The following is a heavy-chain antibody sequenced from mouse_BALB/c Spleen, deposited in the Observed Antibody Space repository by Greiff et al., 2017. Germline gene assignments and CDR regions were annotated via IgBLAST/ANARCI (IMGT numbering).Heavy chain of an antibody. CDR2: IDPANGNT. D-gene: IGHD1-2*01. Sequence: VQLQQSGAELVKPGASVKLSCTASGFNIKDTYMHWVKQRPEQGLEWIGRIDPANGNTKYDPKFQGKATITADTSSNTAYLQLSSLTSEDTAVYYCARGNYYGYGFAYWGQGTLVTVSA. J-gene: IGHJ3*01. CDR1: GFNIKDTY. CDR3: ARGNYYGYGFAY. V-gene: IGHV14-3*02.